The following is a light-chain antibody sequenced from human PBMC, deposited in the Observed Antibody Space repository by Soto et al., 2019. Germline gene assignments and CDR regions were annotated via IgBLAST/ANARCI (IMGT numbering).Light chain of an antibody. CDR1: QSLLHADGKTH. V-gene: IGKV2D-29*01. Sequence: DIVMTQTPLSLAVTPGQPASISCKSSQSLLHADGKTHLSWYLQKPGQPPQLVIYPVSNRFSGVPDRCSGSGSGTDCTLEISRVEAEDIGVYYCMQSTQLPRTCGQGTKV. J-gene: IGKJ1*01. CDR3: MQSTQLPRT. CDR2: PVS.